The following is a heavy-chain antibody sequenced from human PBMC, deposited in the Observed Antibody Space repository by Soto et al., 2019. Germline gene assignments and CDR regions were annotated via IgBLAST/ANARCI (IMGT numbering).Heavy chain of an antibody. V-gene: IGHV3-21*01. CDR2: ITAGSAYI. J-gene: IGHJ5*02. CDR1: GFTFNTYD. Sequence: EVQLVESGGGLVKPGGFLRLSCAASGFTFNTYDMNWVRQAPGKGLEWVSSITAGSAYIYYADSVRGRITISRDNAKNSMFLQMHSLRAKDTAVYYCVRSATARLLRHSWFDTWGQGTPVTVSS. CDR3: VRSATARLLRHSWFDT. D-gene: IGHD2-21*01.